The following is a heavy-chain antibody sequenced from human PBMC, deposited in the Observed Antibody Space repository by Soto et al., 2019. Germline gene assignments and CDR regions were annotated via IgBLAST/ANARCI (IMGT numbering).Heavy chain of an antibody. J-gene: IGHJ5*02. Sequence: QVQLVQSGAEVKKPGSSVKVSCKASGGTFSSYPISWVRQAPGQGLEWMGRIIPILGIANYAQKFQGRVTITADKSASTAFMGLSSLRSEETGVYCCAREKDWSRYCSSSSCPKWFDPWRQGTLVTVSS. V-gene: IGHV1-69*04. CDR3: AREKDWSRYCSSSSCPKWFDP. CDR2: IIPILGIA. CDR1: GGTFSSYP. D-gene: IGHD2-2*01.